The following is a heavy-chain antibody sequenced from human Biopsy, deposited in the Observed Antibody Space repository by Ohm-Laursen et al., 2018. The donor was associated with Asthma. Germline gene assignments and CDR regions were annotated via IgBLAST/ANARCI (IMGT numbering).Heavy chain of an antibody. CDR1: GYTFIGCP. V-gene: IGHV1-2*06. CDR2: INPNSGGT. D-gene: IGHD6-13*01. J-gene: IGHJ5*02. Sequence: ASVKVSCKASGYTFIGCPIHWMRQAPGQGLEWMGRINPNSGGTNYAQKFQGRVTMTRGTSISTAYMEVSRLRSDDTAVYYCARGQKSAGDRWFDPWGQGTLVTVSS. CDR3: ARGQKSAGDRWFDP.